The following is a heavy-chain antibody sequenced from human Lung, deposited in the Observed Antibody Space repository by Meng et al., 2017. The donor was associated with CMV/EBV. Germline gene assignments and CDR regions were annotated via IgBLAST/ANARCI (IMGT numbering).Heavy chain of an antibody. D-gene: IGHD1-26*01. CDR2: IDDSGST. V-gene: IGHV4-4*02. CDR1: GVSISSNIR. CDR3: ARGKQDAWELLAY. Sequence: VQLKGSGPGLVKPSGTLSLTFGVSGVSISSNIRWTWVRQPPGKGLEWIGDIDDSGSTNYNPSLNSRISISLDKSKNHFSLKVNSVTAADTAVYYCARGKQDAWELLAYWGQGALVTVSS. J-gene: IGHJ4*02.